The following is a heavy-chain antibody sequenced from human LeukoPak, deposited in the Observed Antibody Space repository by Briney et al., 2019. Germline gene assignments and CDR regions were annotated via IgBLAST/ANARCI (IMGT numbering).Heavy chain of an antibody. J-gene: IGHJ4*02. CDR3: ARETYGHDY. CDR2: INHSGST. CDR1: GGSFSGYY. Sequence: SETLSLTCAVYGGSFSGYYWSWIRQPPGKGLEWIGEINHSGSTNYNPSLKSRVTISVDTSKNQFSLKLSSVTAADTAVYYCARETYGHDYWGQGTLVTVSS. D-gene: IGHD3-10*01. V-gene: IGHV4-34*01.